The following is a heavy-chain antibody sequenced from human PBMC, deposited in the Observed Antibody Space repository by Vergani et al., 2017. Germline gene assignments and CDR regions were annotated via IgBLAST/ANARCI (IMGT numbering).Heavy chain of an antibody. Sequence: QVQLVESGGGVVQPGRSLRLSCAASGFTFSSYAMHWVRQAPGKGLEWVAVISYDGSNKYYADSVKGRFTISRDNSKNTLYLQMNSLRAEDTAVYYCAKDKAEIVGAALDYWGQGTLVTVSS. CDR3: AKDKAEIVGAALDY. D-gene: IGHD1-26*01. CDR1: GFTFSSYA. J-gene: IGHJ4*02. V-gene: IGHV3-30*01. CDR2: ISYDGSNK.